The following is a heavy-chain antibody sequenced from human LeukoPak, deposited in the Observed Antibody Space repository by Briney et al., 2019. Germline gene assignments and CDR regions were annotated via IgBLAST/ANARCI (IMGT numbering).Heavy chain of an antibody. J-gene: IGHJ4*02. Sequence: SETLSLTCSVSGGSISPYYWSWIRQPPGKGLEWIAYIHYSGSTNYNPSLKSRVTISVDTSKNQFSLKLSSVTAADTAVYYCARGDTGNYYYFDYWGRGTLVTVSS. V-gene: IGHV4-59*01. CDR3: ARGDTGNYYYFDY. CDR1: GGSISPYY. D-gene: IGHD1-26*01. CDR2: IHYSGST.